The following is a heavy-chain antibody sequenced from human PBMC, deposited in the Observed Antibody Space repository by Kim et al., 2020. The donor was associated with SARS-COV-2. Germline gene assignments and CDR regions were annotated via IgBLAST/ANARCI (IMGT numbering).Heavy chain of an antibody. CDR2: ISYDGSNK. CDR1: GFTFSSYA. J-gene: IGHJ4*02. V-gene: IGHV3-30*04. D-gene: IGHD6-13*01. Sequence: GGSLRLSCAASGFTFSSYAMHWVRQAPGKGLEWVAVISYDGSNKYYADSVKGRFTISRDNSKNTLYLQMNSLRAEDTAVYYCARWVQYSSSWYVSSYYFDYCGQGTLVTVSS. CDR3: ARWVQYSSSWYVSSYYFDY.